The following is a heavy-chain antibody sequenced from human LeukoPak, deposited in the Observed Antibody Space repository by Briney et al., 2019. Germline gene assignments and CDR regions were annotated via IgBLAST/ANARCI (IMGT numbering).Heavy chain of an antibody. V-gene: IGHV3-53*01. Sequence: TGGSLRLSCAASGFTVSSSYMSWVRQAPGKGLEWVSVIYSGGSTYYADSVKGRFTISRDNSKNTLYLQMNSLRAEDTAVYYCARAGNGRFDPWGQGTLVTVSS. CDR2: IYSGGST. CDR1: GFTVSSSY. J-gene: IGHJ5*02. D-gene: IGHD4-23*01. CDR3: ARAGNGRFDP.